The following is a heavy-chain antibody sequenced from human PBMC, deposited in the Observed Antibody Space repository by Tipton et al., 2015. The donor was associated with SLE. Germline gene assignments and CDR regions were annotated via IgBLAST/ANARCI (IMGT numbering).Heavy chain of an antibody. CDR3: ARRHYYGFGDFDY. Sequence: TLSLTCTVSGGSISSGGYYWSWIRQHPGKGLEWIGYIYYSGSTYYNPSPKSRVTISVDTSKNQFSLKLSSVTAADTAVYYCARRHYYGFGDFDYWGQGTLVTVSS. D-gene: IGHD3-10*01. V-gene: IGHV4-31*03. J-gene: IGHJ4*02. CDR2: IYYSGST. CDR1: GGSISSGGYY.